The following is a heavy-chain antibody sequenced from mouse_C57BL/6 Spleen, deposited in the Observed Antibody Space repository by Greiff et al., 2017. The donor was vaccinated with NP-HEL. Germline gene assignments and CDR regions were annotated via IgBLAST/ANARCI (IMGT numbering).Heavy chain of an antibody. V-gene: IGHV1-50*01. CDR3: ARLLDY. Sequence: QVQLQQPGAELVKPGASVKLSCKASGYTFTSYWMQWVKQRPGQGLEWIGEIDPSDSYTNYNQKFKGKATVTVDTSSRTAYMQLSSLTSEDSAVYYCARLLDYWGQGTSVTVSS. J-gene: IGHJ4*01. CDR1: GYTFTSYW. CDR2: IDPSDSYT.